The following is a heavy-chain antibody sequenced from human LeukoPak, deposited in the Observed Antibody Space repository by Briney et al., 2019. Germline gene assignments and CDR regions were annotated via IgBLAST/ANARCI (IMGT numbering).Heavy chain of an antibody. D-gene: IGHD6-13*01. Sequence: ASVKVSCKASGYTFTNYYIHWVRQAPGQGLEWMGIINPTGGSASYAQKFQGRVSMTSDMSTSTLYLELSSLRSEDTAVYYCARDRSGSRWRWFDPWGQGTLVTVSS. V-gene: IGHV1-46*01. CDR1: GYTFTNYY. J-gene: IGHJ5*02. CDR3: ARDRSGSRWRWFDP. CDR2: INPTGGSA.